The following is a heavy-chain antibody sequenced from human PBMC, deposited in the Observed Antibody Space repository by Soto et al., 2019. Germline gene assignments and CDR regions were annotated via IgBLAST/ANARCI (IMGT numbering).Heavy chain of an antibody. J-gene: IGHJ5*02. CDR2: INPNSGGT. V-gene: IGHV1-2*04. Sequence: ASVKVSCKASGYTFTGYYMHWVRQAPGQGLEWMGWINPNSGGTNYAQKFQGWVTMTRDTSISTAYMELSRLRSDDTAVYYCARVTRGNSGYDAWFDPWGQGTLVTVS. CDR1: GYTFTGYY. CDR3: ARVTRGNSGYDAWFDP. D-gene: IGHD5-12*01.